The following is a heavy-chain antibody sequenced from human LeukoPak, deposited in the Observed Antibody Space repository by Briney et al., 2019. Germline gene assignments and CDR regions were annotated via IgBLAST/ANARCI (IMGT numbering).Heavy chain of an antibody. CDR3: AKDYSDSRVGDVFFEY. Sequence: GGSLRLSCAASGLTFSNYAMSWVRQAPGKGLEWVSGITSGFTPHYADSVKGRFTISRDNSKNTFHLQMNSLRAEDTAVYYCAKDYSDSRVGDVFFEYWGQGTLVTVSS. CDR1: GLTFSNYA. V-gene: IGHV3-23*01. D-gene: IGHD1-26*01. J-gene: IGHJ4*02. CDR2: ITSGFTP.